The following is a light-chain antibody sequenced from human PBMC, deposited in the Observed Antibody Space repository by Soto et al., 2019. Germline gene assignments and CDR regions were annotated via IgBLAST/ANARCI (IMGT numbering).Light chain of an antibody. CDR3: QQYGSSPHT. Sequence: EIVLTQSPGTLSLSPGERATLSCRASQSVSSSYLAWYQQKPGQAPRLLIYGASSRATGIPDRFSGSGSGNDFTLTISRLEPEDFAVYSCQQYGSSPHTFGQGTKLEIK. CDR2: GAS. V-gene: IGKV3-20*01. CDR1: QSVSSSY. J-gene: IGKJ2*01.